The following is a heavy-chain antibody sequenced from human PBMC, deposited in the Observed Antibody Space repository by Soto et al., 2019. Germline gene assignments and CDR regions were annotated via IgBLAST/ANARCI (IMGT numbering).Heavy chain of an antibody. J-gene: IGHJ4*02. CDR2: ISYDGSNK. D-gene: IGHD3-22*01. CDR3: ARGVYYYDSSGHIDY. Sequence: QVQLVESGGGVVQPGRSLRLSCAASGFTFSSYAMHWVRQAPGKGLAWVAVISYDGSNKYYADSVKGRFTISRDNSKNTLYVQMTSLRAEDTAVYYCARGVYYYDSSGHIDYWGQGTLVTVSS. CDR1: GFTFSSYA. V-gene: IGHV3-30-3*01.